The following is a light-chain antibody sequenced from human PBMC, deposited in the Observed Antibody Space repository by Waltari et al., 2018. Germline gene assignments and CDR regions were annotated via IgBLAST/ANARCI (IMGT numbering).Light chain of an antibody. Sequence: EKVMTQSPATLSVSPGAVVTLSCRASQSVSSNVAWYQHRPGQAPRLLIHDASTRASGIPARFSGSWSGTEFTLTISGLQSEDCALYYCQQYNDWYSFGQGTKLEIK. V-gene: IGKV3-15*01. CDR1: QSVSSN. CDR2: DAS. J-gene: IGKJ2*03. CDR3: QQYNDWYS.